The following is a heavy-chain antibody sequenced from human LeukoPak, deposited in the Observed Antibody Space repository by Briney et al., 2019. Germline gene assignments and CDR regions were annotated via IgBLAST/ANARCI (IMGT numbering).Heavy chain of an antibody. Sequence: GGSLRLPCAASGFTFSNAWMIWVRHAPGKGLEWVSLIFSHGETSYADSVKGRFTISRDNSKNTLYLQMNGLRVEDTAVYYCARDPPAVSINTYAWGQGTLVTVSS. CDR1: GFTFSNAW. J-gene: IGHJ4*02. CDR3: ARDPPAVSINTYA. CDR2: IFSHGET. D-gene: IGHD2-8*01. V-gene: IGHV3-66*01.